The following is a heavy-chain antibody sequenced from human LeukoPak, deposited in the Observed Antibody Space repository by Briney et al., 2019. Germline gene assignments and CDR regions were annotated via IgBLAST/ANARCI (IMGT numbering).Heavy chain of an antibody. CDR2: IRSKANSYAT. CDR3: AKDHDFWSGYLDY. D-gene: IGHD3-3*01. J-gene: IGHJ4*02. CDR1: GFTFSGSA. Sequence: GGSLRLSCAASGFTFSGSAMHWVRQASGKGLEWVGRIRSKANSYATAYAASVKGRFTISRDDSKNTAYLQMNSLRAEDTAVYYCAKDHDFWSGYLDYWGQGTLVTVSS. V-gene: IGHV3-73*01.